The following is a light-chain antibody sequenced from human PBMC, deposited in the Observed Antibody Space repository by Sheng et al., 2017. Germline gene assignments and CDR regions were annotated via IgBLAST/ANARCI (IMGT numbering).Light chain of an antibody. CDR3: QQRRDWPLT. V-gene: IGKV3-11*01. Sequence: VVVTQSPVILSLIPGERATLSCRASESVSNNLAWYQQKPGQAPRLLMSGASSRASGLPARFSGSGSGTDFTLTISTLVPEDFAVYYCQQRRDWPLTFGQGTKVEIK. J-gene: IGKJ1*01. CDR1: ESVSNN. CDR2: GAS.